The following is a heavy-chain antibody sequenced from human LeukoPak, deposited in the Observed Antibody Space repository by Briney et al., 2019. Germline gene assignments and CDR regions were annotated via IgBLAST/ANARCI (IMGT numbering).Heavy chain of an antibody. D-gene: IGHD2/OR15-2a*01. V-gene: IGHV1-2*04. CDR1: GYTFTGYY. Sequence: ASVKVSCKASGYTFTGYYMHWVRQAPGQGLEWMGWINPNSGGTNYAQKFQGWVTMTRDTSISTAYMELSRLRSDDTAVYYCARDSRGLHSNAFYCLGQGTLVTVSS. CDR2: INPNSGGT. J-gene: IGHJ4*02. CDR3: ARDSRGLHSNAFYC.